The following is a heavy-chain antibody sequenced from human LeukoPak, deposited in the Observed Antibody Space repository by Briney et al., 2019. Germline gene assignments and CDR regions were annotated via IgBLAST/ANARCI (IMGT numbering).Heavy chain of an antibody. Sequence: ASVKVSCKASGYTFTSYDINWVRQATGQGLEWMGWMNPDSGNTGYAQKFQGRVTMTGNTSISTAYMELSSLRSEDTAVYYCARGRRADSSGYYPFDYWGQGTLVTVSS. V-gene: IGHV1-8*01. D-gene: IGHD3-22*01. J-gene: IGHJ4*02. CDR2: MNPDSGNT. CDR3: ARGRRADSSGYYPFDY. CDR1: GYTFTSYD.